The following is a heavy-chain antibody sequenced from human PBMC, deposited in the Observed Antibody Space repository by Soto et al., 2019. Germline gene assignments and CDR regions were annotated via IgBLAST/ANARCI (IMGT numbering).Heavy chain of an antibody. Sequence: QVQLVESGGGVVQPGRSLRLSCAASGFTFSSYGMHWVRQAPGKGLEWVAVISSDGSNKYYADSVKGRFTISRDNSKNTLYLQMNSLRAEDTAVYYCAKAGDSSGYYSRSPYYFDYWGQGTLVTVSS. CDR1: GFTFSSYG. D-gene: IGHD3-22*01. V-gene: IGHV3-30*18. J-gene: IGHJ4*02. CDR2: ISSDGSNK. CDR3: AKAGDSSGYYSRSPYYFDY.